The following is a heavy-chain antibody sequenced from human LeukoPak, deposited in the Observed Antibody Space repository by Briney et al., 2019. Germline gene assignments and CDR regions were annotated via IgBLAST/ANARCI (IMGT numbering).Heavy chain of an antibody. CDR3: ARGSLYSSGWLFFDY. V-gene: IGHV4-59*12. CDR2: IYYSGST. Sequence: PSETLSLTCTVSGGSISSYYWSWIRQPPGKGLEWIGYIYYSGSTNYNPSLKSRVTISVDTSKNQFSLKLSSVTAADTAVYYCARGSLYSSGWLFFDYWGQGTLVTVSS. CDR1: GGSISSYY. J-gene: IGHJ4*02. D-gene: IGHD6-19*01.